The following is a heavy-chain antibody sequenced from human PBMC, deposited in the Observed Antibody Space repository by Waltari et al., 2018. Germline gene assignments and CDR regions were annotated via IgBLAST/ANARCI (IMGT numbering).Heavy chain of an antibody. V-gene: IGHV1-3*01. J-gene: IGHJ6*02. CDR1: GYTFTSYA. Sequence: QVQLVQSGAEVKKPGASVKVSCKASGYTFTSYAMHWVRQAPGQRLEWMGWINAGNGNTKYSQKFQGRVTITRDTSASTAYMELSSLRSEDTAVYYCASTCSGGSCYYYYGMDVWGQGTTVTVSS. D-gene: IGHD2-15*01. CDR2: INAGNGNT. CDR3: ASTCSGGSCYYYYGMDV.